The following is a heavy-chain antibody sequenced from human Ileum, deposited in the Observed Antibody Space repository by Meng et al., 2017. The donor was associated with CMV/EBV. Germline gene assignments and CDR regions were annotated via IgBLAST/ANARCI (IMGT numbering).Heavy chain of an antibody. CDR2: VYSSGST. CDR1: GGSISGYY. D-gene: IGHD2-2*01. V-gene: IGHV4-4*07. CDR3: ARGSSSWAFDY. Sequence: QVPLQESGPGLVKPSETLSLTCTVSGGSISGYYWSWTRQPATKGLEWIGRVYSSGSTDYNPSLQSRVTMSVDTSKNQFSLKLSSVTAADTAVYYCARGSSSWAFDYWGQGTLVTVSS. J-gene: IGHJ4*02.